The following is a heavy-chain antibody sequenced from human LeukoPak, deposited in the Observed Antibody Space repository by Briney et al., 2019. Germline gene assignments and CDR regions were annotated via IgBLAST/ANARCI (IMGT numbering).Heavy chain of an antibody. D-gene: IGHD3-10*01. V-gene: IGHV1-2*02. J-gene: IGHJ6*03. CDR3: ATGAQYGLWGVPYFYYMHV. Sequence: GASVKVSCKASGYPFTGYYVHWVRQAPGHGLEWMGWINPRNGDTHSAQKFQGRVSMTGDTSITTAYMGLSSLTSDDTAVYYCATGAQYGLWGVPYFYYMHVWGTGTTVTVSS. CDR1: GYPFTGYY. CDR2: INPRNGDT.